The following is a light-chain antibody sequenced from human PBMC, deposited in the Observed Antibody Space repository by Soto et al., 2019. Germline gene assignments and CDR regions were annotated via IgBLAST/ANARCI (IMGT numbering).Light chain of an antibody. CDR1: NIGSKS. V-gene: IGLV3-21*02. CDR2: DDT. J-gene: IGLJ1*01. CDR3: QVWDSTSDHYV. Sequence: SYELTQPPSVSVAPGQTARITCWGNNIGSKSVHWYQQKAGQAPVLVVYDDTDRPSGIPERFSGSNSGNTATLAISRVGAGDEADYYCQVWDSTSDHYVFGTGTKVTVL.